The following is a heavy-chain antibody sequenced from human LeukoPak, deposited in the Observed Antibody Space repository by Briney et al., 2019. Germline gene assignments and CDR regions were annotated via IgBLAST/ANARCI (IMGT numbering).Heavy chain of an antibody. D-gene: IGHD3-10*01. CDR3: ARDGSITMVNDAFDI. V-gene: IGHV1-69*04. CDR1: GGTFSSYA. Sequence: ASVKVSCKASGGTFSSYAISWVRQAPGQGLEWMGRIIPILGIANYAQKFQGRVTITADKSTSTAYMELSSLRSEDTAVYYCARDGSITMVNDAFDIWGPGTMVTVSS. J-gene: IGHJ3*02. CDR2: IIPILGIA.